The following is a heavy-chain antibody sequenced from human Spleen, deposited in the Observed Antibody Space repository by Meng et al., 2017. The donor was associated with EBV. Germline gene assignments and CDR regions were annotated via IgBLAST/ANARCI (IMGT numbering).Heavy chain of an antibody. V-gene: IGHV4-34*01. CDR3: ARGPYYE. Sequence: QVPLQQWGAGLLNPSETLSLTCAVSGGSFSSYYWSWIRQPPGKGLEWIGEINQSGSIYYNPSLMGRVTISGDTSRNQFSLKLISVTAADTAVYYCARGPYYEWGQGTLVTVSS. CDR1: GGSFSSYY. J-gene: IGHJ4*02. D-gene: IGHD1-26*01. CDR2: INQSGSI.